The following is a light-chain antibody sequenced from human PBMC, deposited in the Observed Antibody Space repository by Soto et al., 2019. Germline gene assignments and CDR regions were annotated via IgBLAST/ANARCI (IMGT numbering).Light chain of an antibody. Sequence: QSVLTQPPSASGTPGQRVTISCSGSSSNIGSNYVYWYQQLPGTAPKLLIYRNNQRPSGVPDRFSGSKSGTSASLAISGLRSEDEADYYWAARDDSLWVFGGGTKLTVL. CDR2: RNN. J-gene: IGLJ3*02. CDR1: SSNIGSNY. V-gene: IGLV1-47*01. CDR3: AARDDSLWV.